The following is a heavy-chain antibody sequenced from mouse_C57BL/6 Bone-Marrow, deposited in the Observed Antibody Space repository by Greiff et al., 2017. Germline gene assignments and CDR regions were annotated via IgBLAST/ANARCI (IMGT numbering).Heavy chain of an antibody. CDR1: GYTFTSYW. D-gene: IGHD4-1*01. V-gene: IGHV1-53*01. CDR3: ARTGTACFAY. Sequence: QVQLKQPGTELVKPGASMKMSCKASGYTFTSYWMHWVKQRPGQGLEWIGNINPSNGGTNYNEKFKSKATLTVDKSSSTAYMQLSSLTSEYSAVYYWARTGTACFAYWGQGTLVTVSA. J-gene: IGHJ3*01. CDR2: INPSNGGT.